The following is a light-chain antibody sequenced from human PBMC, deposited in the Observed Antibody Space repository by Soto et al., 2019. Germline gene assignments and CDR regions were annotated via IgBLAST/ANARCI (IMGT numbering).Light chain of an antibody. CDR2: SAS. Sequence: DIPMTQSPSSLSASVGDRVTITCRASQSISTYLNWYQQKPGKAPKLLIYSASSLQSGVPSRFSGSGSGTEFTLTISSLQPEDFASYFCQQSYNTPRTFGPGTKGEIK. V-gene: IGKV1-39*01. CDR3: QQSYNTPRT. CDR1: QSISTY. J-gene: IGKJ1*01.